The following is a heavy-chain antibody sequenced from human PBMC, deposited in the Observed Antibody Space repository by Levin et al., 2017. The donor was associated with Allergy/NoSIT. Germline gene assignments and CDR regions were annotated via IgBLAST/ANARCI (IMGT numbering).Heavy chain of an antibody. J-gene: IGHJ4*02. CDR2: ISYDGSNK. CDR1: GFTFSSYG. V-gene: IGHV3-30*18. Sequence: LSLTCAASGFTFSSYGMHWVRQAPGKGLEWVAVISYDGSNKYYADSVKGRFTISRDNSKNTLYLQMNSLRAEDTAVYYCAKSARGGSYRIDYWGQGTLVTVSS. CDR3: AKSARGGSYRIDY. D-gene: IGHD1-26*01.